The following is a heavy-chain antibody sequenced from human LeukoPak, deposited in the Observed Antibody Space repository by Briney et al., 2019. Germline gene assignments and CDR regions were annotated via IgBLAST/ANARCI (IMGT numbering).Heavy chain of an antibody. V-gene: IGHV1-69*04. Sequence: ASVKVSCKASGGTFSSHAISWVRQAPGQGLEWMGRIIPILGIANYAQKFQGRVTITADKSTSTAYMELSSLRSEDTAVYYCARSRRAMVPRYYYYYGMDVWGQGTLVTASS. D-gene: IGHD5-18*01. CDR1: GGTFSSHA. J-gene: IGHJ6*02. CDR2: IIPILGIA. CDR3: ARSRRAMVPRYYYYYGMDV.